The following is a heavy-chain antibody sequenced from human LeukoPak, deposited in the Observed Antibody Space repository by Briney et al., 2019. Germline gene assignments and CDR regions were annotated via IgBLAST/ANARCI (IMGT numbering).Heavy chain of an antibody. D-gene: IGHD2-2*01. CDR2: IYTSGST. V-gene: IGHV4-4*07. CDR3: ASVPWLGVVVPT. Sequence: SETPSLTCTVSGGSISSYYWSWIRQPAGKGLEWIGRIYTSGSTNYNPSLKSRVTMSVDTSKNQFSLKLSSVTAADTAVYYCASVPWLGVVVPTWGQGTLVTVSS. CDR1: GGSISSYY. J-gene: IGHJ5*02.